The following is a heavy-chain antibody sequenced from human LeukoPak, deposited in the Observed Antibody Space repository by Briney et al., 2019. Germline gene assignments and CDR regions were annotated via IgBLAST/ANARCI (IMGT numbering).Heavy chain of an antibody. CDR1: GGSISSYY. J-gene: IGHJ4*02. Sequence: SETLSLTCTVSGGSISSYYWSWIRQPPGKGLEWIGYIYYSGSTNYNPSLKSRVTISVDTSKNQFSLQVNSVTPEDTAVYYCARGLWRRLDYWGQGALVTVSS. D-gene: IGHD3-10*01. CDR3: ARGLWRRLDY. V-gene: IGHV4-59*12. CDR2: IYYSGST.